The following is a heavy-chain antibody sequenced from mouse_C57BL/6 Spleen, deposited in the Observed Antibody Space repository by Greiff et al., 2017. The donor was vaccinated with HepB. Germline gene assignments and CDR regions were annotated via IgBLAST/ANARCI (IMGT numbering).Heavy chain of an antibody. CDR2: IYPGDGDT. V-gene: IGHV1-82*01. CDR1: GYAFSSSW. Sequence: QVQLKESGPELVKPGASVKISCKASGYAFSSSWMNWVKQRPGKGLEWIGRIYPGDGDTNYNGKFKGKATLTADKSSSTAYMQLSSLTSEDSAVYFCARPLFDVWGTGTTVTVSS. CDR3: ARPLFDV. D-gene: IGHD6-1*01. J-gene: IGHJ1*03.